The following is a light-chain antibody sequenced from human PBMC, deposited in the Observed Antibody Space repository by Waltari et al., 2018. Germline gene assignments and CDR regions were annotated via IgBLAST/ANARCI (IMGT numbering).Light chain of an antibody. V-gene: IGKV1-9*01. Sequence: DIQLTQSPSFLSVSVGDRVPITCRASQGISSSLAWYQQKPGKAPKLLVYAASSLQSGVPSIFSGSGSGTEITLTISSLQPEDFASYYCQQLSTYPLTIGGGTKVEIK. CDR1: QGISSS. CDR2: AAS. J-gene: IGKJ4*01. CDR3: QQLSTYPLT.